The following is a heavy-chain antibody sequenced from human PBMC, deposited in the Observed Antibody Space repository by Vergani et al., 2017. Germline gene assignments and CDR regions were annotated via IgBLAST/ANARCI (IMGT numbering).Heavy chain of an antibody. CDR1: GFTFGSYS. CDR3: ASGVPGYQLATQYFQH. J-gene: IGHJ1*01. D-gene: IGHD2-2*01. V-gene: IGHV3-21*01. CDR2: ISSSSGYR. Sequence: EVQLVESGGGLVKPGGSLRLSCVASGFTFGSYSMNWVRQAPGKGLEWVSFISSSSGYRYYADSVKGRFTISRDNGEYSLLLQMNSLRPEDTAVYYCASGVPGYQLATQYFQHWGQGTLVTVSS.